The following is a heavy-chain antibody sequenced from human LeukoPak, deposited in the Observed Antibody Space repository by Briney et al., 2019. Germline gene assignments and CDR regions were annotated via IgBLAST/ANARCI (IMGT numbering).Heavy chain of an antibody. D-gene: IGHD3-10*01. J-gene: IGHJ6*01. CDR2: INHKGAT. CDR3: ARGPHFYGSGSYEYSYYYYHYGMDV. V-gene: IGHV4-34*01. CDR1: GGSFSGYY. Sequence: PSETLSLTCAVYGGSFSGYYWTWVRQPPGKGLEWIGEINHKGATNYNPSLKSRVTISLDTSKNQFSLKLSSVTAADTAVYYCARGPHFYGSGSYEYSYYYYHYGMDVWGKGPRSPSPQ.